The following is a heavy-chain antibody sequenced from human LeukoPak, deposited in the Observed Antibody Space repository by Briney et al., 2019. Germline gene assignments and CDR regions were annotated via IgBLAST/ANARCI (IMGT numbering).Heavy chain of an antibody. D-gene: IGHD6-13*01. CDR1: GYTFTNYG. J-gene: IGHJ4*02. V-gene: IGHV1-69*13. Sequence: SVKVSCKASGYTFTNYGISWVRQAPGQGLEWMGGIIPIFGTANYAQKFQGRVTITADESTSTAYMELSSLRSEDTAVYYCARESAAAGNFDYWGQGTLVTVSS. CDR2: IIPIFGTA. CDR3: ARESAAAGNFDY.